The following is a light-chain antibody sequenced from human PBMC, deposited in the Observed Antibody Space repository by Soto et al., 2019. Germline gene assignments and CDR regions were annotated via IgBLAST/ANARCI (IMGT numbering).Light chain of an antibody. CDR3: GAWDDSLNGWV. Sequence: QSVLTQPPSASGTPGQRVTISCSGSSSNIGSNSVNWYQQLPGTAPKLLISSDNQRPSGVPDRFSGSKSGTSGSLAISGLQSEDEADYSCGAWDDSLNGWVFGGGTQLTVL. CDR2: SDN. V-gene: IGLV1-44*01. CDR1: SSNIGSNS. J-gene: IGLJ3*02.